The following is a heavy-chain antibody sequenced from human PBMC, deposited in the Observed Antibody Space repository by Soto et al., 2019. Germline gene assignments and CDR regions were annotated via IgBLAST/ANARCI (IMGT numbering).Heavy chain of an antibody. Sequence: HPAGSLRLSCASSGFTFSSYGMHWARQAPGKGLEWVAVIWYDGSNKYYADSVKGRFTISRDNSKNTLYLQMNSLRAEDTALYYCERDSSFWSGSLDYWGQGTLVTVSS. CDR1: GFTFSSYG. V-gene: IGHV3-33*01. D-gene: IGHD3-3*01. CDR3: ERDSSFWSGSLDY. CDR2: IWYDGSNK. J-gene: IGHJ4*02.